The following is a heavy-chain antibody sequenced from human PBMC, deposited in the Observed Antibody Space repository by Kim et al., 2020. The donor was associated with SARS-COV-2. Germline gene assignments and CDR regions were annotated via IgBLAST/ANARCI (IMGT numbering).Heavy chain of an antibody. J-gene: IGHJ4*02. D-gene: IGHD3-10*01. CDR2: YI. CDR3: ASSPYGSGTV. V-gene: IGHV3-21*06. Sequence: YIYYADSVKGRFTISRDNAKNSLYLQMNSLRAEDTAVYYCASSPYGSGTVWGQGTLVTVSS.